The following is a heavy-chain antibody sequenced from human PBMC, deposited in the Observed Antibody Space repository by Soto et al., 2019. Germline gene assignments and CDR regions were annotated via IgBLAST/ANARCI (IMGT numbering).Heavy chain of an antibody. V-gene: IGHV3-30-3*01. CDR1: GFTFSSYA. J-gene: IGHJ4*01. D-gene: IGHD6-19*01. Sequence: QVQLVESGGGVVQPGRSLRLSCAASGFTFSSYAMHWVRQAPGKGLEWVAVISYDGSNKYYADSVKGRFTISRDNSKNTLYLQMNGLRAEDTAVYYCARASNGWYDDCWGHGTLVTVSS. CDR3: ARASNGWYDDC. CDR2: ISYDGSNK.